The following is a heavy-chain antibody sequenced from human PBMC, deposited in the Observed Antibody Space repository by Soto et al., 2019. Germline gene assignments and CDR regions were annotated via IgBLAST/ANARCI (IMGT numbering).Heavy chain of an antibody. CDR3: AREIDYSYASSGSFDY. CDR2: IKQDGSEK. CDR1: GFTFSSYW. D-gene: IGHD3-22*01. J-gene: IGHJ4*02. V-gene: IGHV3-7*01. Sequence: GGSLRLSCAASGFTFSSYWMSWVRQAPGKGLEWVANIKQDGSEKYYVDSVKGRFTISRDNAKNSLYLQMNSLRAEDTAVYYCAREIDYSYASSGSFDYWGQGTLVTVSP.